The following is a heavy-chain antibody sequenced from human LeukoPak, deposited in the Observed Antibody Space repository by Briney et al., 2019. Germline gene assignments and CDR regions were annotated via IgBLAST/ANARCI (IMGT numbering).Heavy chain of an antibody. D-gene: IGHD3-22*01. J-gene: IGHJ5*02. CDR2: IYHSGST. V-gene: IGHV4-30-2*01. CDR3: ARTYDSSGYYPYNWFDP. CDR1: GGSVSSGGYS. Sequence: SQTLSLTCAVSGGSVSSGGYSWSWIRQPPGKGLEWIGYIYHSGSTYYNPSLKSRVTISVDRSKNQFSLKLSSVTAADTAVYYCARTYDSSGYYPYNWFDPWGQGTLVTVSS.